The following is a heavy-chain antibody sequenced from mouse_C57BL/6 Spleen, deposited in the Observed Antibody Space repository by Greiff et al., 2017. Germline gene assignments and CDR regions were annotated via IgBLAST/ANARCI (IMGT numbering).Heavy chain of an antibody. CDR2: IDPSDSET. Sequence: QVQLQQPGAELVRPGSSVKLSCKASGYTFTSYWMHWVKQRPIHGLEWIGNIDPSDSETHYNQKFKDKATLTVDKSSSTAYMQLSSLTSEDSAVYYCARRSYSNPSMDYWGQGTSVTVSS. V-gene: IGHV1-52*01. D-gene: IGHD2-5*01. CDR3: ARRSYSNPSMDY. CDR1: GYTFTSYW. J-gene: IGHJ4*01.